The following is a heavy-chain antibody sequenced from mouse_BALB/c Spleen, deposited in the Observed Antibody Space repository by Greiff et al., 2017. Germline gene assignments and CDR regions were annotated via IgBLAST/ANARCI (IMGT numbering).Heavy chain of an antibody. Sequence: EVKLVESGGGLVKPGGSLKLSCAASGFTFSDFYMYWVRQTPEKRLEWVATISDGGSYTYYPDSVKGRFTISRDNAKNNLYLQMSSLKSEDTAMYYCARDGGDYDGAMDYWGQGTSVTVSS. CDR1: GFTFSDFY. CDR2: ISDGGSYT. D-gene: IGHD2-4*01. J-gene: IGHJ4*01. CDR3: ARDGGDYDGAMDY. V-gene: IGHV5-4*02.